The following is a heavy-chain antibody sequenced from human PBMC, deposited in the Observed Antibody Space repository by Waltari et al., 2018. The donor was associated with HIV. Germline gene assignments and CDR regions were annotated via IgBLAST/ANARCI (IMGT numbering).Heavy chain of an antibody. CDR2: IIPMFGTA. V-gene: IGHV1-69*01. CDR3: ARGGDYYDSSGYRNWFDP. CDR1: GGTFSSYA. D-gene: IGHD3-22*01. J-gene: IGHJ5*02. Sequence: QVQLVQSGAEVKKPGSSVKVSCKASGGTFSSYAISWVRQAPGQGLEWMGEIIPMFGTANYAQKFQGRVKITADESTSTGYMGLSSLRSEDTAVYYCARGGDYYDSSGYRNWFDPWGQGTLVTVSS.